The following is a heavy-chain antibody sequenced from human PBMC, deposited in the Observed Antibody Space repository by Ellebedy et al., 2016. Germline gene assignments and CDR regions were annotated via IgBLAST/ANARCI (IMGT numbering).Heavy chain of an antibody. Sequence: GGSLRLSXAASEFIFSNYWMHWVRQAPGKGLVWVSRINSDGTSTSYADSVKGRFTISRDNAKNTLYLQMNSLRAEDTAVYYCARAALYYYDSSGSGYWGLGTLVTVSS. V-gene: IGHV3-74*01. CDR2: INSDGTST. D-gene: IGHD3-22*01. CDR3: ARAALYYYDSSGSGY. CDR1: EFIFSNYW. J-gene: IGHJ4*02.